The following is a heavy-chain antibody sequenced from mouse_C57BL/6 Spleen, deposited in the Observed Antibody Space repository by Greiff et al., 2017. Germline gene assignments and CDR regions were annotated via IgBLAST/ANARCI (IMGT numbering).Heavy chain of an antibody. Sequence: QVQLQQSGAELVRPGTSVKVSCKASGYAFTNYLIEWVKQRPGQGLEWIGVINPGSGGTNYNEKFKGKATLTADKSSSTAYMQLSSLTSEDSAVYFCARPTGYAMDYWGQGPSVTVAS. V-gene: IGHV1-54*01. J-gene: IGHJ4*01. CDR1: GYAFTNYL. CDR2: INPGSGGT. CDR3: ARPTGYAMDY.